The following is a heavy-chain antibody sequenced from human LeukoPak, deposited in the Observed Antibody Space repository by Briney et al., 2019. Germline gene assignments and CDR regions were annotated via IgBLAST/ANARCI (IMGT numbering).Heavy chain of an antibody. V-gene: IGHV4-59*01. J-gene: IGHJ3*02. CDR1: GGSISSYY. Sequence: PSETLSLTCTVSGGSISSYYWSWIRQPPGKGLEWIGYIYYSGSTNYNPSLKTRVTISVDTSKNHFSLKLSSVTAADTAVYYCARVGASTIWSGYTDAFDIWGRGTMVTVSS. CDR3: ARVGASTIWSGYTDAFDI. D-gene: IGHD3-3*01. CDR2: IYYSGST.